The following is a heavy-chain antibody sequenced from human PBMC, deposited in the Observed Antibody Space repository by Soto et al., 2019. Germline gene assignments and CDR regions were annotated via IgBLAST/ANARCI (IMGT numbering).Heavy chain of an antibody. V-gene: IGHV1-69*13. Sequence: ASVKVSCKASGCTFSSYAISWVRQAPGQGLEWMGGIIPIFGTANYAQKFQGRVTITADESTSTAYMELSSLRSEDTAVYYCARVPVVAATVWYFDLWGRGTLVTVSS. CDR2: IIPIFGTA. J-gene: IGHJ2*01. D-gene: IGHD2-15*01. CDR1: GCTFSSYA. CDR3: ARVPVVAATVWYFDL.